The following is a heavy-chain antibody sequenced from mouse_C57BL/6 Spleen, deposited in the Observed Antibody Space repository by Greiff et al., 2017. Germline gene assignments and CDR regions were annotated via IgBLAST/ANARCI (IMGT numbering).Heavy chain of an antibody. CDR1: GFTFSDYG. CDR3: ARDYSNDSSWFAY. D-gene: IGHD2-12*01. CDR2: ISSGSSTI. J-gene: IGHJ3*01. Sequence: DVKLVESGGGLVKPGGSLKLSCAASGFTFSDYGMHWVRQAPEKGLEWVAYISSGSSTIYYADTVKGRFTISRDNAKNTLFLQMTRLRSEDTAVYYCARDYSNDSSWFAYWGQGTLVTVSA. V-gene: IGHV5-17*01.